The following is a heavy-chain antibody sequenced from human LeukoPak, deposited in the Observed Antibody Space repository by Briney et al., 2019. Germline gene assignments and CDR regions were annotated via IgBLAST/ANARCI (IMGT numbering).Heavy chain of an antibody. CDR2: ISSSGSTI. D-gene: IGHD3-22*01. CDR3: ARETGYYYDSSGYYYRNPGYFDY. CDR1: GFTFSSYE. V-gene: IGHV3-48*03. J-gene: IGHJ4*02. Sequence: GSLRLSCAASGFTFSSYEMNWVRPAPGKGLEWVSYISSSGSTIYYADSVKGRFTISRDNAKNSLYLQMNSLRAEDTAVYYCARETGYYYDSSGYYYRNPGYFDYWGQGTLVTVSS.